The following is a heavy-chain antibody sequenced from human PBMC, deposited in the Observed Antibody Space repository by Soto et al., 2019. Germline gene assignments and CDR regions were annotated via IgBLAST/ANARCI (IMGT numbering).Heavy chain of an antibody. CDR1: GFTFSSYG. J-gene: IGHJ6*02. Sequence: GGSLRLSCAASGFTFSSYGMHWVRQAPGKGLEWVAVIWYDGSNKYYADSVKGRFTISRDNSKNTLYLQMNSLRAEDTAVYYCARDRSWGQQWLVPRSGYYGMDVWGQGTTVTVSS. D-gene: IGHD6-19*01. CDR3: ARDRSWGQQWLVPRSGYYGMDV. V-gene: IGHV3-33*01. CDR2: IWYDGSNK.